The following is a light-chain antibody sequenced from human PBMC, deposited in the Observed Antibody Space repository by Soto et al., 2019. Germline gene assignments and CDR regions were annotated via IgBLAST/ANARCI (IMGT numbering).Light chain of an antibody. Sequence: QSVLTQPPSASGTAGQRVTISCSGSTSNIGSNTVNWYQQLPGTAPKTLIYSNNQRPSGVPDRLSGSKSGTSGSLAISGLLSEDEADYYCAAWDDGLNGYVFGTGTKLTVL. J-gene: IGLJ1*01. CDR3: AAWDDGLNGYV. V-gene: IGLV1-44*01. CDR1: TSNIGSNT. CDR2: SNN.